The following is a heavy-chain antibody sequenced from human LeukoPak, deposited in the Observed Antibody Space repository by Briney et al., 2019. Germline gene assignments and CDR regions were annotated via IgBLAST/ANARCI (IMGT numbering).Heavy chain of an antibody. D-gene: IGHD5-18*01. V-gene: IGHV4-34*01. Sequence: SETLSLTCAAYGGSFSGYYWSWIRQPPGKGLEWIGEINHSGSTNYNPSLKSRVTISVDASKNQFSLKLSSVTAADTAVYYCAARGYSYGVDYWGQGTLVTVSS. J-gene: IGHJ4*02. CDR2: INHSGST. CDR1: GGSFSGYY. CDR3: AARGYSYGVDY.